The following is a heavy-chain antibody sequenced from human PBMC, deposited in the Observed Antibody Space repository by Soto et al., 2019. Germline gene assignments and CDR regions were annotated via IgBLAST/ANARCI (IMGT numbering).Heavy chain of an antibody. J-gene: IGHJ6*02. Sequence: PGGSLRLSCAASGFTFSSYGMHWVRQAPGKGLEWVAVISYDGSNKYYADSVKGRFTISRDNSKNTLYLQMNSLRAEDTAVYYCAKDLTGSSWYYYYYGMDVWGQGTTVTVSS. CDR2: ISYDGSNK. CDR1: GFTFSSYG. V-gene: IGHV3-30*18. D-gene: IGHD6-13*01. CDR3: AKDLTGSSWYYYYYGMDV.